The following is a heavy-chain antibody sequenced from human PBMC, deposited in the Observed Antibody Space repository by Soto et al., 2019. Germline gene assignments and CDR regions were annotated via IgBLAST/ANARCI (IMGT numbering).Heavy chain of an antibody. V-gene: IGHV1-69*12. Sequence: QVQLVQSGAEVKKPGSSVKVSCKASGGTFSSYAISWVRQAPVQGLEWMGGIIPIFGTANYAQKFQGRVMITADESPSTAYMELSSLRSEDTAVYYCARVEEYSGYYYDSSGYYSFDYWGQGTLVTVSS. D-gene: IGHD3-22*01. CDR1: GGTFSSYA. CDR3: ARVEEYSGYYYDSSGYYSFDY. CDR2: IIPIFGTA. J-gene: IGHJ4*02.